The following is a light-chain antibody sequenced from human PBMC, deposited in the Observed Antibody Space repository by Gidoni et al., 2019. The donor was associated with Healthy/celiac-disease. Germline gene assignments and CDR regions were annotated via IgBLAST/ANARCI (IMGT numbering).Light chain of an antibody. Sequence: QPALPHPPPPSGPPGQSVTISCTGTSSSVGGYNYFSCYQQHPGKAPKLMIYEVSKRPSGVPDRFSGSKSGNTASLTVSGLQAEDEADYYCSSYAGQVVFGGGTKLTVL. CDR2: EVS. V-gene: IGLV2-8*01. J-gene: IGLJ2*01. CDR1: SSSVGGYNY. CDR3: SSYAGQVV.